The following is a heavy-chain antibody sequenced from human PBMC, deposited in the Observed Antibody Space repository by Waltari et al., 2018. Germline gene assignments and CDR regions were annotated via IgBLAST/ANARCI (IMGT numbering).Heavy chain of an antibody. CDR1: GYSFTNYA. V-gene: IGHV1-18*01. D-gene: IGHD1-26*01. Sequence: QVQLVQSGGAVKKLRASVNVYCTASGYSFTNYAISWVRQAPGQGIEWTGWIRTDTGNTMYAQNFQGRVTLTAGTSSSTAYMELMSLRSDDTAVYYCARRSLGKYYIDGMEVWGQGTTVTVSS. CDR2: IRTDTGNT. CDR3: ARRSLGKYYIDGMEV. J-gene: IGHJ6*02.